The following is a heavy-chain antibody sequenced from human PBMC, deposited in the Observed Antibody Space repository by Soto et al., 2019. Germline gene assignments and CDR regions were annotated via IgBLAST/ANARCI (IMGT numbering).Heavy chain of an antibody. J-gene: IGHJ6*01. CDR1: GFTFSSYG. CDR3: ARDQVYCRSSCCYGYYYGVDV. D-gene: IGHD2-2*01. CDR2: IWYDGSNK. Sequence: GGSLRLSCAASGFTFSSYGMHWVRQAPGKGLEWVAVIWYDGSNKYYADSVKGRFTISRDNSKNTLYLQMNSLRAEDTAVYYCARDQVYCRSSCCYGYYYGVDVWGEGNTVTV. V-gene: IGHV3-33*01.